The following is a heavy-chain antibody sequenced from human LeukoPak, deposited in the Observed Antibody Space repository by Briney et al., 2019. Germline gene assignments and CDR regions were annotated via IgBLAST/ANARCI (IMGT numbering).Heavy chain of an antibody. Sequence: PGGSLRLSCAASGFTFTTYWMHWVRQAPGKGLVWVSHINSDGSITSYADSVKGRFTISRDISTDTLWLQMDSLRTEDTAVYYCAKGPLRGTAAAIDYWGQGTLVTVSS. V-gene: IGHV3-74*01. CDR3: AKGPLRGTAAAIDY. D-gene: IGHD2-2*01. J-gene: IGHJ4*02. CDR2: INSDGSIT. CDR1: GFTFTTYW.